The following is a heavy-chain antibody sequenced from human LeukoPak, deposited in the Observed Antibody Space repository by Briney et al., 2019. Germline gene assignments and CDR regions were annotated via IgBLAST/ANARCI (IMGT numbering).Heavy chain of an antibody. V-gene: IGHV6-1*01. Sequence: SQTLSLTCAISGDSVSSNIAAWNWIRQSPSRDLEWLGRTYYRSKWYNDYAVSVRSRITIDPDTSKNQFSLQLNSVTPEDTAVYYCAKDCGTGPFACSHWGQGTLVTVSS. J-gene: IGHJ4*02. CDR2: TYYRSKWYN. CDR1: GDSVSSNIAA. CDR3: AKDCGTGPFACSH. D-gene: IGHD2-15*01.